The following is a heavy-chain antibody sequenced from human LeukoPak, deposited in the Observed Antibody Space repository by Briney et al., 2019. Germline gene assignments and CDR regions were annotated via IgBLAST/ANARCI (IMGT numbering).Heavy chain of an antibody. J-gene: IGHJ4*02. CDR3: ARPIRGYSSSYYFDY. CDR2: IYPGDSDT. Sequence: GESLKISCKGSGYSFTSYWIGWVRPMPGKGLEWMGIIYPGDSDTRYSPSFQGQVTISADKSISTAYLQWSSLKASDTAMYYCARPIRGYSSSYYFDYWGQGTLVTVSS. D-gene: IGHD5-18*01. V-gene: IGHV5-51*01. CDR1: GYSFTSYW.